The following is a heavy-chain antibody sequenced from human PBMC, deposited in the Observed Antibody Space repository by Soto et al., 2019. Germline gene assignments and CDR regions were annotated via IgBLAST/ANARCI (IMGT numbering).Heavy chain of an antibody. CDR2: IGTVGDT. CDR1: GFTFSSYD. CDR3: ARGSDADYVLTADY. V-gene: IGHV3-13*01. D-gene: IGHD4-17*01. Sequence: EVQLVESGGGLVQPGGSLRLSCAASGFTFSSYDMHWVRQATGKVMEWASDIGTVGDTYYQGFVKGRFTISRENANNSLYLQMNSLRAEDTAVYYCARGSDADYVLTADYWGQGTLVTVSS. J-gene: IGHJ4*02.